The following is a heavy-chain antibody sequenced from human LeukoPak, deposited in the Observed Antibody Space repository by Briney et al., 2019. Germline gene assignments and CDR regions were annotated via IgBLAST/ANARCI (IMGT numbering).Heavy chain of an antibody. CDR2: ISSSSSYM. D-gene: IGHD2-2*01. V-gene: IGHV3-21*01. CDR1: GFTFSSYS. CDR3: ARGYCSSTSCYGPPSY. J-gene: IGHJ4*02. Sequence: GGSLRLSCAASGFTFSSYSMNWVRQAPGKGLEWVSSISSSSSYMYYADSVKGRFTISRDNAKNSLYLQMNSLRAEDTAVYYCARGYCSSTSCYGPPSYWGQGTLVTVSS.